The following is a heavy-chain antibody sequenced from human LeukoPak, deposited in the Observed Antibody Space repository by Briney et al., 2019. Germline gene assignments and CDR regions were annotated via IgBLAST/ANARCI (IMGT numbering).Heavy chain of an antibody. CDR2: IWYDGSNK. J-gene: IGHJ4*02. V-gene: IGHV3-33*06. D-gene: IGHD2-8*01. CDR3: AKDPLPHRLVLYYFDY. CDR1: GFTFSSNG. Sequence: SGGSLRLSCAASGFTFSSNGMHWVRKAQAQGMELEAVIWYDGSNKYYADSVKSRFTTSRDNSKNTLSLQRNSLRAEDTAVYYCAKDPLPHRLVLYYFDYWGQGTLVTVSS.